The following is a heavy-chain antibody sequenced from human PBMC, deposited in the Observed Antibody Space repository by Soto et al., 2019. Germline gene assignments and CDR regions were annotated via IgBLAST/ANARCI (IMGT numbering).Heavy chain of an antibody. V-gene: IGHV4-31*03. Sequence: TLSLTCTVSGGSISSGGYYWSWIRQHPGKGLEWIGYIYYSGSTYYNPSLKSRVTISVDTSKNQFSLKLSSVTAADTAVYYCARDRSGKYGKYNWFDPWGQGTRVTVSS. CDR1: GGSISSGGYY. J-gene: IGHJ5*02. D-gene: IGHD1-1*01. CDR2: IYYSGST. CDR3: ARDRSGKYGKYNWFDP.